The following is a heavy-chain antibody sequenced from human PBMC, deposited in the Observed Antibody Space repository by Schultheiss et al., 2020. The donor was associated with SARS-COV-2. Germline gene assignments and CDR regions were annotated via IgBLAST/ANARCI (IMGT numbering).Heavy chain of an antibody. CDR1: GGSISSSSYY. CDR2: IYYSGST. Sequence: SETLSLTCTVSGGSISSSSYYWGWIRQPPGKGLEWIGSIYYSGSTYYNPSLKSRVTISVDTSKNQFSLKLSSVTAADTAVYYCARDGGGGIVEGGWFDPWGQGTLVTVSS. CDR3: ARDGGGGIVEGGWFDP. J-gene: IGHJ5*02. D-gene: IGHD2-15*01. V-gene: IGHV4-39*07.